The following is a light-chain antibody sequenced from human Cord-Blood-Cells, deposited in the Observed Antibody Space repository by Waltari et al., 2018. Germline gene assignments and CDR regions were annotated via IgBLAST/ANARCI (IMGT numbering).Light chain of an antibody. Sequence: SYELTPPPSVSVSPGQTASITCSGDKLGAKYACWYQQKPGQSPVLVIYQDSKRPSGIPERFSGSNSGNTATLTISGTQAMDEADYYCQAWDSSTVVFGTGTKVTVL. CDR3: QAWDSSTVV. J-gene: IGLJ1*01. V-gene: IGLV3-1*01. CDR2: QDS. CDR1: KLGAKY.